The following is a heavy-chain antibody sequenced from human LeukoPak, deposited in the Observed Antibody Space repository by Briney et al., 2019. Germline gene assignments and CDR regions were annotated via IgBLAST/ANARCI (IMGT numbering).Heavy chain of an antibody. CDR1: GGSFSGYY. Sequence: PSGTLSLTSAVYGGSFSGYYWSWIRQPPGKGLEWIGEINHSGSTNYNPSLKSRVTISVDTSKNQFSLKLSSVTAADTAVYYCARGARLSRAGSGSRAYGMDVWGQGTTVTVSS. D-gene: IGHD1-26*01. CDR3: ARGARLSRAGSGSRAYGMDV. J-gene: IGHJ6*02. V-gene: IGHV4-34*01. CDR2: INHSGST.